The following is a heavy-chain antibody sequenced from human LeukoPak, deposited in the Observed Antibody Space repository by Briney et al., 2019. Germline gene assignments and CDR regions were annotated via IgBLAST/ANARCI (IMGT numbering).Heavy chain of an antibody. D-gene: IGHD6-13*01. J-gene: IGHJ4*02. CDR3: ARGYSSSWYYFDY. CDR2: ISSNGGST. V-gene: IGHV3-64*01. Sequence: GGSLRLSCAASGFTFSHYWMTWVRQAPGKGLEYVSVISSNGGSTYYANSVKGRFTISRDNSKNTLYLQMGSLRAEDMAVYYCARGYSSSWYYFDYWGQGTLVTVSS. CDR1: GFTFSHYW.